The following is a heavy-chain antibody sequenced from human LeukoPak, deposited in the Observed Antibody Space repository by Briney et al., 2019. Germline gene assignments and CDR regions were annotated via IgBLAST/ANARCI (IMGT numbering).Heavy chain of an antibody. Sequence: GGSLRLSCAASGFTFSNAWMSWVRQAPGKGLEWVGRIKSKTDGGTTDYAAPVKGRFTISRDDSKNTLYLQMSSLKTEDTAVYYCTSSLNWGSTWDGWCAFDIWGQGTMVTVSS. CDR2: IKSKTDGGTT. CDR3: TSSLNWGSTWDGWCAFDI. V-gene: IGHV3-15*01. D-gene: IGHD7-27*01. J-gene: IGHJ3*02. CDR1: GFTFSNAW.